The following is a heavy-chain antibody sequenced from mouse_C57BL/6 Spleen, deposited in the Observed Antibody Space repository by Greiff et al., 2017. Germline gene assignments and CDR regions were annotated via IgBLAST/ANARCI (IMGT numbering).Heavy chain of an antibody. J-gene: IGHJ3*01. D-gene: IGHD1-1*01. CDR3: AKPIYYGSSSFAY. CDR2: IYPGDGDT. Sequence: QVQLQQSGAELVKPGASVKISCKASGYAFSSYWMNWVKQRPGKGLEWIGQIYPGDGDTNYNGKFKGKATLTADKSSSTAYMQLSSLTSEDSAVYFGAKPIYYGSSSFAYWGQGTLVTVSA. CDR1: GYAFSSYW. V-gene: IGHV1-80*01.